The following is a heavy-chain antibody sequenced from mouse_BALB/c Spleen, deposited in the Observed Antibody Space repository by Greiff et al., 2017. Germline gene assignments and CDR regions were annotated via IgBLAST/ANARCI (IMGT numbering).Heavy chain of an antibody. J-gene: IGHJ1*01. CDR1: GFTFSSYA. D-gene: IGHD1-1*01. CDR3: AREGDYYGSSRYFDV. Sequence: EVQLVESGGGLVKPGGSLKLSCAASGFTFSSYAMSWVRQSPEKRLEWVAEISSGGSYTYYPDTVTGRFTISRDNAKNTLYLEMSSLRSEDTAMYYCAREGDYYGSSRYFDVWGAGTTVTVSS. CDR2: ISSGGSYT. V-gene: IGHV5-9-4*01.